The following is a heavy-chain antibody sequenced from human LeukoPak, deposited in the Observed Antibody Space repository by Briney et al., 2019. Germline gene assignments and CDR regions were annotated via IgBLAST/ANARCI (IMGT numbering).Heavy chain of an antibody. CDR2: ISYDGSNK. CDR3: AKDGTYYGSGSHIDY. J-gene: IGHJ4*02. CDR1: GFTFSSYG. Sequence: PGGSLRLSCAASGFTFSSYGMHWDRQAPGKGLEWVAVISYDGSNKYYADSVKSRFTISRDNSKNTLYLQMNSLRAEDTAVYYCAKDGTYYGSGSHIDYWGQETLVTVSS. D-gene: IGHD3-10*01. V-gene: IGHV3-30*18.